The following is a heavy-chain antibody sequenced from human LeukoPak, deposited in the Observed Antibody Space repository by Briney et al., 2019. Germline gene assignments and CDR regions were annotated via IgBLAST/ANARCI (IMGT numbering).Heavy chain of an antibody. CDR1: GFTFSSYA. CDR2: ISYDGSNK. J-gene: IGHJ5*02. Sequence: GGSLRLSCAASGFTFSSYAMHWVRQAPGKGLEWVAVISYDGSNKYYADSVKGRFTISRDNSKNTLYLQMNSLRAEDTAVYYCARAPWYYYDSSGYHGWFDPWGQGTLVTVSS. D-gene: IGHD3-22*01. V-gene: IGHV3-30-3*01. CDR3: ARAPWYYYDSSGYHGWFDP.